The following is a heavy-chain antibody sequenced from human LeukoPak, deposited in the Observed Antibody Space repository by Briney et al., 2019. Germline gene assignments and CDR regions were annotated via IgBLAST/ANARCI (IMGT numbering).Heavy chain of an antibody. CDR3: ARVWSIPGLPVVGAPIDY. CDR2: ISYDGNNK. Sequence: PGGSLRLSCAASGFTFSSYAMHWVRQAPGKGLEWVAVISYDGNNKYYADSVKGRFTISRDNSKNTLYLQMNSLRAEDTAVYYCARVWSIPGLPVVGAPIDYWGQGTLVTVSS. J-gene: IGHJ4*02. CDR1: GFTFSSYA. V-gene: IGHV3-30*04. D-gene: IGHD1-26*01.